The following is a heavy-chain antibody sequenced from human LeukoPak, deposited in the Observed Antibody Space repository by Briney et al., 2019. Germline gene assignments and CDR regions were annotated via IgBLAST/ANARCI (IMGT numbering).Heavy chain of an antibody. D-gene: IGHD6-13*01. CDR3: ARDGIAAAGTGGFDY. Sequence: ASVKVSCKASGYTLTSYGISWVRQAPGQGLEWLGWISAYNGNTNYAQKLQGRVTMTTDTSTSTAYMELRSLRSDDTAVYYCARDGIAAAGTGGFDYWGQGTLVTVSS. CDR2: ISAYNGNT. V-gene: IGHV1-18*01. J-gene: IGHJ4*02. CDR1: GYTLTSYG.